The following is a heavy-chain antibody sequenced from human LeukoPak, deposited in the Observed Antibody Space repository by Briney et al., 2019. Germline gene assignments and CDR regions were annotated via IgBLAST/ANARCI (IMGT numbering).Heavy chain of an antibody. CDR1: GFTFSTYA. V-gene: IGHV3-23*01. Sequence: GGSLRLSCAASGFTFSTYAMSWVRQAPGKGLEWVSAISGRGGRTYYADSVRGRFTISRDNSENTLYLQMNRLRADDTAIYYCAKSTWFDYFDYWGQGTLVTVSS. D-gene: IGHD3-9*01. J-gene: IGHJ4*02. CDR2: ISGRGGRT. CDR3: AKSTWFDYFDY.